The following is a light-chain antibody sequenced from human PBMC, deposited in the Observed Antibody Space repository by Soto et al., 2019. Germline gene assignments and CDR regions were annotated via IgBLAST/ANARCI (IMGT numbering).Light chain of an antibody. V-gene: IGLV2-23*01. CDR3: CSYAGSSTHVV. Sequence: QSALTQPASVSGSPGQSITISCTGTSSDVGTYNLVSWYQQCPGKAPKLMIYEGSKRPSGVSNRFSGSKSGNTASLTISGLQGEDEADYYCCSYAGSSTHVVFGGGTKLTVL. CDR1: SSDVGTYNL. J-gene: IGLJ2*01. CDR2: EGS.